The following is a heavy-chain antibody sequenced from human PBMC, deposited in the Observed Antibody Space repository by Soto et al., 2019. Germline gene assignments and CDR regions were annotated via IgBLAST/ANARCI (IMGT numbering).Heavy chain of an antibody. Sequence: QVQLVQSGAEVKKPGSSVKVSCKASGGTFSSYAISWVRQAPGQGLEWMGGIIPIFGTANYAQKFQGRVTISADESTSTAYMELSSLRCEGTAVYYCARAYFDVFWSGVLFDLWGRGTLVTVSS. CDR2: IIPIFGTA. J-gene: IGHJ2*01. CDR1: GGTFSSYA. V-gene: IGHV1-69*01. D-gene: IGHD3-3*01. CDR3: ARAYFDVFWSGVLFDL.